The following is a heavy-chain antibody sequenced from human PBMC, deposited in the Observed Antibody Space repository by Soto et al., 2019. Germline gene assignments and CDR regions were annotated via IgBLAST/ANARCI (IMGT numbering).Heavy chain of an antibody. CDR3: ARIRDYYTSGRYYVFDY. V-gene: IGHV2-70*04. Sequence: SGPTLVNPTQTLTLTCSFSGFSLNTAGMRVSWVRQAPGKALEWLARIDWDDDKFYSTSLKTRLTISKDTSKSQVVLTLTNMDPVDTATYYCARIRDYYTSGRYYVFDYWGQGTLVTFSS. CDR1: GFSLNTAGMR. CDR2: IDWDDDK. J-gene: IGHJ4*02. D-gene: IGHD3-10*01.